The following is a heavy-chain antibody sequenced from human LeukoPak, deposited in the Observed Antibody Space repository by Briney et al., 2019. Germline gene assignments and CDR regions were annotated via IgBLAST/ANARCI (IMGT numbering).Heavy chain of an antibody. D-gene: IGHD3-3*01. J-gene: IGHJ4*02. CDR2: IIPIFGTA. Sequence: GASVKVSCKASGGTFSSYAISWVRQAPGQGLEWMGGIIPIFGTANYAQKFQGRVTITADESTSTAYMELSSLRSEDTAVYYCASRIYYDFWSGYYSFDYWGQGTLVTVSS. V-gene: IGHV1-69*01. CDR1: GGTFSSYA. CDR3: ASRIYYDFWSGYYSFDY.